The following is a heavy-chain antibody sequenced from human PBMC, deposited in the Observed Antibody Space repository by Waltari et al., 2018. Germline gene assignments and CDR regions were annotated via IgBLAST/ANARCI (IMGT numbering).Heavy chain of an antibody. D-gene: IGHD3-22*01. J-gene: IGHJ3*02. CDR2: FSPAVCPA. Sequence: QVQLVQSGAEVKKPGSSVKVSCKASGGTFSSYAISWVRQAPGQGLEWMGRFSPAVCPATYAQKSQGRVTITADNSTSTAYMELSSLRSEDTAVYYCARDRKYYYDSSAYGAFDIWGQGTLVTVSS. V-gene: IGHV1-69*08. CDR1: GGTFSSYA. CDR3: ARDRKYYYDSSAYGAFDI.